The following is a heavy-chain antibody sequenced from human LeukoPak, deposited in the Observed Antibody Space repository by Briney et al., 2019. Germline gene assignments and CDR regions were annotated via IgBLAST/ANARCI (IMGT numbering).Heavy chain of an antibody. CDR3: ARDFGYYDNTDY. D-gene: IGHD3-22*01. V-gene: IGHV4-30-4*08. J-gene: IGHJ4*02. Sequence: SETLSLTCTVSGGSISSGDYYWSWLRQPPGKGLEWIGYIYYSGSTYYNPTLRSRVTISVDTSKNQFSLKLSSVTAADTAVYYCARDFGYYDNTDYWGQGTLVTVSS. CDR2: IYYSGST. CDR1: GGSISSGDYY.